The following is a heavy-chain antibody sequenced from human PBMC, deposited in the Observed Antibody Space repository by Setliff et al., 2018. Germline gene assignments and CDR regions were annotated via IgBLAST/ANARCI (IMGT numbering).Heavy chain of an antibody. CDR1: GYSFPTDY. J-gene: IGHJ6*03. Sequence: ASVKVSCKASGYSFPTDYIHWVRQAPGQGLEWMGWINTNTGNPTYAQGFTGRFVFSLDTSVSTAYLQISSLKPEDTAVYYCARASRFGTVKWRGDYYMDVWGKGTTVTVSS. CDR3: ARASRFGTVKWRGDYYMDV. D-gene: IGHD3-10*01. CDR2: INTNTGNP. V-gene: IGHV7-4-1*02.